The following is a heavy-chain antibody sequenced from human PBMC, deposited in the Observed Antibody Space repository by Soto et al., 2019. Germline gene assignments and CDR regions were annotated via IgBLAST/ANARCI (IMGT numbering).Heavy chain of an antibody. CDR2: IWYDGSNK. D-gene: IGHD2-15*01. J-gene: IGHJ6*02. V-gene: IGHV3-33*01. Sequence: QVQLVESGGGVVQPGRSLRLSCAASGFTFSSYGMHWVRQAPGKGLEWVAVIWYDGSNKYYADSVKGRFTISRDNSKNTLYLQMNSLRAEDTAVYYCARDGRCSGGSCASGVYYYGMDVWGQGTTVTVSS. CDR3: ARDGRCSGGSCASGVYYYGMDV. CDR1: GFTFSSYG.